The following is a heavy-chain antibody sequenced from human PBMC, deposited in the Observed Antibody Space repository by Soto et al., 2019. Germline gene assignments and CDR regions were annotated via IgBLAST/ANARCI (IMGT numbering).Heavy chain of an antibody. CDR1: GFTWSSYA. V-gene: IGHV3-23*01. J-gene: IGHJ4*02. CDR2: ISGSGGGT. D-gene: IGHD1-1*01. Sequence: XGALIVSCAASGFTWSSYAMSWVRQAPGRGLEWVSSISGSGGGTYYADSVKGRFTFSRDNSKNTLYLQMNSLRAEDTAVYYCAKFGMATTKRSPPYYIDYWGQGALVTVSS. CDR3: AKFGMATTKRSPPYYIDY.